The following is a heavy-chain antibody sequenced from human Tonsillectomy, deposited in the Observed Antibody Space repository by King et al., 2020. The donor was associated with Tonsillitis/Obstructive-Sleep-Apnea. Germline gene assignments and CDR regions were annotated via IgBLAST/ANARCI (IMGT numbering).Heavy chain of an antibody. D-gene: IGHD3-22*01. Sequence: VQLQQWGAGLLKPSETLSLTCAVYGGSFSGYYWSWIRQPPGKGLEWIGEINHSGSTNYNPSLKSRVTISVDTSKNQFSLKLSSVTAADTAVYYCAGQYYESSGYLYFDYWGQGTLVTVSS. CDR3: AGQYYESSGYLYFDY. J-gene: IGHJ4*02. CDR1: GGSFSGYY. CDR2: INHSGST. V-gene: IGHV4-34*01.